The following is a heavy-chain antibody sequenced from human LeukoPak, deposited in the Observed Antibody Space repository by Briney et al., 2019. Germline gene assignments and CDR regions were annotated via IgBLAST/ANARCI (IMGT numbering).Heavy chain of an antibody. Sequence: PGGSLRLSCAASGFTISSYAMHWVRQAPGKGLEWVAVISYDGSNKYYADSVKGRFTISRDNSKNTLYLQMNSLRAEDTAVYYCARVLYSGSYFDYWGQVTLVTVSS. D-gene: IGHD1-26*01. J-gene: IGHJ4*02. CDR1: GFTISSYA. V-gene: IGHV3-30-3*01. CDR2: ISYDGSNK. CDR3: ARVLYSGSYFDY.